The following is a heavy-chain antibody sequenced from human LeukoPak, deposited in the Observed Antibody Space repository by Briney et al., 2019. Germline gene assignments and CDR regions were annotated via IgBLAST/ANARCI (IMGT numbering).Heavy chain of an antibody. J-gene: IGHJ3*02. CDR2: INPNSGGT. D-gene: IGHD5-12*01. CDR1: GYTFTSYY. Sequence: ASVKVSCKASGYTFTSYYMHWVRQAPGQGLEWMGWINPNSGGTNYAQKFQGWVTMTRDTSISTAYMELSRLRSDDTAVYYCARVIGYSGYDAREYDAFDIWGQGTMVTVSS. CDR3: ARVIGYSGYDAREYDAFDI. V-gene: IGHV1-2*04.